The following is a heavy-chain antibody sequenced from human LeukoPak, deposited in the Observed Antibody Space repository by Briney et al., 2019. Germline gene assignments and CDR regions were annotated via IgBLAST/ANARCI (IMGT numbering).Heavy chain of an antibody. Sequence: GGSLRLSCAATGFTLSSYWMSWVRQAPGKGLEWVANINKDGSAKYYVDSVKGRFTISRDNAKNSVYLQMNSLRAEDTAVYYCARGTMFPYYFDYWGQGTLVTVSS. V-gene: IGHV3-7*01. D-gene: IGHD3-10*02. CDR3: ARGTMFPYYFDY. J-gene: IGHJ4*02. CDR1: GFTLSSYW. CDR2: INKDGSAK.